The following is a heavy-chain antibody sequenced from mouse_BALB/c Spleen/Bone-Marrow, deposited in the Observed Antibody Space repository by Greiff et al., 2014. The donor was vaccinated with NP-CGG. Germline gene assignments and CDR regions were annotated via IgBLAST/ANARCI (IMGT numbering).Heavy chain of an antibody. Sequence: EVQLQQSGTVLARPRASVKMSCKASGYTFTSYWMHWVKQRPGQGLEWIGTIYPGNSDTTYNQKFKGKAKLTAVTSTSTAYMELSSLTNEDSAVYYCTTLARNYFDYWGQGTTLTVSS. CDR3: TTLARNYFDY. D-gene: IGHD3-1*01. CDR2: IYPGNSDT. V-gene: IGHV1-5*01. CDR1: GYTFTSYW. J-gene: IGHJ2*01.